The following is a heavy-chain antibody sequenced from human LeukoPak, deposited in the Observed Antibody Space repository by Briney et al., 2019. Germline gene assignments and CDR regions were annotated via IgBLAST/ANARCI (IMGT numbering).Heavy chain of an antibody. CDR3: AKGFGYSSSWHYFHY. V-gene: IGHV3-23*01. CDR2: ISGSGGST. D-gene: IGHD6-13*01. Sequence: QSGGSLRLSCAASGFTFSSYAMSWVRQAPGKGLEWVSAISGSGGSTYYADSVKGRFTISRDNSKNTLYLQMNSLRAEDTAVYYCAKGFGYSSSWHYFHYWGQGTLVTVSS. J-gene: IGHJ4*02. CDR1: GFTFSSYA.